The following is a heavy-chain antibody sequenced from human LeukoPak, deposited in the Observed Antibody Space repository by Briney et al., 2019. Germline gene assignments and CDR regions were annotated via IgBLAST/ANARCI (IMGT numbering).Heavy chain of an antibody. Sequence: SETLSLTCTVSGGSISSDYWSWIRQPPGKGLDWIGYVSYIGNTNYNPSLKSRVTISVDTSKNQFSLKLGSVTAADTAVYYCARLGYSGSLRRYYYYGMDVWGQGTTVTVSS. D-gene: IGHD1-26*01. V-gene: IGHV4-59*08. CDR3: ARLGYSGSLRRYYYYGMDV. J-gene: IGHJ6*02. CDR1: GGSISSDY. CDR2: VSYIGNT.